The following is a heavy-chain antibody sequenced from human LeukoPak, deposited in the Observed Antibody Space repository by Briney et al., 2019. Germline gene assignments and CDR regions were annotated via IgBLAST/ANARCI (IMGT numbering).Heavy chain of an antibody. J-gene: IGHJ3*02. V-gene: IGHV3-21*01. CDR1: GFTFSSYS. D-gene: IGHD1-26*01. CDR2: ISSSSSYI. CDR3: ARDGRGATIGPNAFDI. Sequence: GGSLRLSCAASGFTFSSYSMNWVRQAPGKGLEWVSSISSSSSYIYYADSVKGRFTISRDNAKNSLYLQMNSLRAEDTAVYYCARDGRGATIGPNAFDIWGQGTMVTVSS.